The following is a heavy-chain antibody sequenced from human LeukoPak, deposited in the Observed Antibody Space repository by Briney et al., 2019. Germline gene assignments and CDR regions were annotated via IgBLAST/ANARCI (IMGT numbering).Heavy chain of an antibody. J-gene: IGHJ6*03. CDR1: GYTFTGYH. Sequence: ASVKVSCKASGYTFTGYHMHWVRQAPGQGLEWMGWINPNSGGTNYAQKFQGRVTMTRDTSISTAYMELSRLRSDDTAVYYCARDRDSYGYTDMDVWGKGTTVTVSS. CDR2: INPNSGGT. D-gene: IGHD5-18*01. V-gene: IGHV1-2*02. CDR3: ARDRDSYGYTDMDV.